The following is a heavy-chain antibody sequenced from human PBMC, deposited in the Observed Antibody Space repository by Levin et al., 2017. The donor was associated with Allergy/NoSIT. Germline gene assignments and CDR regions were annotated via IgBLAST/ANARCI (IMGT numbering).Heavy chain of an antibody. CDR2: INSDGSST. J-gene: IGHJ4*02. D-gene: IGHD5-18*01. CDR3: ARMERGYSYGYFGPFDY. CDR1: GFTFSSYW. Sequence: PGGSLRLSCAASGFTFSSYWMHWVRQAPGKGLVWVSRINSDGSSTSYADSVKGRFTISRDNAKNTLYLQMNSLRAEDTAVYYCARMERGYSYGYFGPFDYWGQGTLVTVSS. V-gene: IGHV3-74*01.